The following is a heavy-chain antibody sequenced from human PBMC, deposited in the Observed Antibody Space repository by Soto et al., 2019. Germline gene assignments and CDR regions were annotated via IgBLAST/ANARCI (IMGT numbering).Heavy chain of an antibody. CDR1: GYTFTSYG. Sequence: GASVKVSCKASGYTFTSYGISWVRQAPGQGLEWMGWISAYNGNTNYAQKLQGRVTMTTDTSTSTAYMELRSLRSDDTAVYYCARDSGQQDYYYYGMDVWGQGTTVTVS. J-gene: IGHJ6*02. CDR2: ISAYNGNT. D-gene: IGHD6-13*01. CDR3: ARDSGQQDYYYYGMDV. V-gene: IGHV1-18*01.